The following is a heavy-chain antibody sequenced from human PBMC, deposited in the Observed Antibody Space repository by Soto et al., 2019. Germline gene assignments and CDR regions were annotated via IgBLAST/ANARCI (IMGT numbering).Heavy chain of an antibody. CDR3: ARAVLYCSSTSCSSYYFDY. Sequence: ASVKVSCRASGSPFTGYYMHWVRQAPGQGLEWMGWINPNSGGPNDAQKFQGRVTMTRDTSISTAYMELSRLRSDDTAVYYGARAVLYCSSTSCSSYYFDYWGQGTLVTVSS. J-gene: IGHJ4*02. V-gene: IGHV1-2*02. CDR2: INPNSGGP. CDR1: GSPFTGYY. D-gene: IGHD2-2*01.